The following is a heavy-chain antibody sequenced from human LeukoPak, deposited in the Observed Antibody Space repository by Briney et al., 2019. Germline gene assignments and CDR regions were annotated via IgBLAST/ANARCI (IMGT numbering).Heavy chain of an antibody. Sequence: SETLSLTCTVSGGSISSFYWSWIRQPPGKGLEWIGFISYSGSTNYNPSLRGRVTISVDTSKNQFSLNLSSVTGADTAVYYCARGGYNGFDYWGQGTLVTVSS. CDR2: ISYSGST. D-gene: IGHD5-24*01. CDR1: GGSISSFY. V-gene: IGHV4-59*13. CDR3: ARGGYNGFDY. J-gene: IGHJ4*02.